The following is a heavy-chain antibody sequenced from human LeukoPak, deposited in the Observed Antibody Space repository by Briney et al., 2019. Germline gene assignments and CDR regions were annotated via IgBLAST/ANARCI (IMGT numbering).Heavy chain of an antibody. D-gene: IGHD2-15*01. CDR2: IYYSGNT. Sequence: SETLSLTCTVSGGSISSSNYYWGWLRQPPGKGLEWIGSIYYSGNTYYNPSLKSRVTISVDTSKNQFSLKLSSVTAADTAVYYCARGYCSGGSCYRYYFDYWGQGTLVTVSS. CDR3: ARGYCSGGSCYRYYFDY. J-gene: IGHJ4*02. CDR1: GGSISSSNYY. V-gene: IGHV4-39*07.